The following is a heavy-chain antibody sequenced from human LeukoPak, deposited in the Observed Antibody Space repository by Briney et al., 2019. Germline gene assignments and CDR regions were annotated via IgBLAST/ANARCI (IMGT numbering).Heavy chain of an antibody. Sequence: GASVRVSCTASGYAFTKYAVQWVRQAPGQRGEWVGCISPDNGNAQYSQEFQGRVTITRDTSARTAHMELSSLRSEDMAVYYCTLYNYWGQGTLVTVSS. CDR3: TLYNY. CDR1: GYAFTKYA. J-gene: IGHJ4*02. D-gene: IGHD2-2*02. CDR2: ISPDNGNA. V-gene: IGHV1-3*03.